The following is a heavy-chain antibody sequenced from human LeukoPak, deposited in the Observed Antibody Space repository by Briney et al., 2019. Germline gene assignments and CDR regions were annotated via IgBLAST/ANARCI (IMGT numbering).Heavy chain of an antibody. V-gene: IGHV1-69*13. CDR1: GGTFSSYA. CDR2: IIPIFGTA. J-gene: IGHJ3*02. Sequence: SVKVSCKASGGTFSSYAISWVRQAPGQGLEWMGGIIPIFGTANYAQKFQGRVTITADESTSTAYMELSSLRSDDTAVYYCATEVGEWELLGSDIWGQGTMVTVSS. CDR3: ATEVGEWELLGSDI. D-gene: IGHD1-26*01.